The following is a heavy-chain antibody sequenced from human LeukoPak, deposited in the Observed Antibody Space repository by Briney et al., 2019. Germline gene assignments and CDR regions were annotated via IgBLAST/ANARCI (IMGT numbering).Heavy chain of an antibody. Sequence: PGGSLRLSCAASGLHFSGTAMSWVRQPPGKGLEWIGYIYYSGSTNYNPSLKSRVTISVDTSKNQFSLKLSSVTAADTAVYYCARVGGSYGGAFDIWGQGTMVTVSS. CDR1: GLHFSGTA. D-gene: IGHD1-26*01. J-gene: IGHJ3*02. CDR2: IYYSGST. V-gene: IGHV4-59*01. CDR3: ARVGGSYGGAFDI.